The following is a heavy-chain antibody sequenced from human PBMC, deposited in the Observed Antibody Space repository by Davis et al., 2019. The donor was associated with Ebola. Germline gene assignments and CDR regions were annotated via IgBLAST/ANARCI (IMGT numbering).Heavy chain of an antibody. D-gene: IGHD3-10*01. V-gene: IGHV1-18*04. J-gene: IGHJ4*02. CDR2: ISAYNGDT. Sequence: AASVKVYCKASGYTFTSYGISWVRQAPGQGLEWMGWISAYNGDTNYAQRLQGRVTVTTDTSTSTACMELRSLRSDDTAVYYCARDYYGSGSYYPPGYWGQGTLVTVSS. CDR3: ARDYYGSGSYYPPGY. CDR1: GYTFTSYG.